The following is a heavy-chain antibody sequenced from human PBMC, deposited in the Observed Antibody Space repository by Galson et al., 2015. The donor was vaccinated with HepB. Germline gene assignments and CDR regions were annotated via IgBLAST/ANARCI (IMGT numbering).Heavy chain of an antibody. CDR1: GYTFIYFH. V-gene: IGHV1-46*01. CDR2: IDPSCGGT. CDR3: ARARGYNGSGRDGGSIDL. Sequence: SVKVSCKASGYTFIYFHVHWLRQAPGQGFEWIGIIDPSCGGTVYAQPFQGRVTMTRDTATGTAYMELSSLTSEDPAVYFCARARGYNGSGRDGGSIDLWGQGTCVAVSS. D-gene: IGHD3-10*01. J-gene: IGHJ3*01.